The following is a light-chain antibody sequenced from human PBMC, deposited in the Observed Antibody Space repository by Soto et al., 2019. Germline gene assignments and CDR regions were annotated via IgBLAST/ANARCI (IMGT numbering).Light chain of an antibody. J-gene: IGKJ3*01. Sequence: EIVMTQSPATLSVSPGERATLSCRASQSVSSNLAWYQQKPGQAPRLLIYGASTRATGIPARFSGSGSGTEFTLTVSSLQSEDLAVYCCQQYNNWPPWPFGPGTKVDIK. CDR1: QSVSSN. CDR2: GAS. CDR3: QQYNNWPPWP. V-gene: IGKV3-15*01.